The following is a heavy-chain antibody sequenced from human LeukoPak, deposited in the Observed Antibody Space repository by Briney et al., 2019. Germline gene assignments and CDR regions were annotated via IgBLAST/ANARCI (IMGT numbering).Heavy chain of an antibody. V-gene: IGHV4-59*01. CDR1: GGSISSYY. Sequence: SETLSLTCTVSGGSISSYYWSWIRQPPGRGLEWIGYIYYTGGTNYNPSLKSRVTISVDKAKNQFSLKLSSVTAADTAVFYCARGSGGANYFDYWGQGALVTVSS. CDR2: IYYTGGT. J-gene: IGHJ4*02. CDR3: ARGSGGANYFDY. D-gene: IGHD3-10*01.